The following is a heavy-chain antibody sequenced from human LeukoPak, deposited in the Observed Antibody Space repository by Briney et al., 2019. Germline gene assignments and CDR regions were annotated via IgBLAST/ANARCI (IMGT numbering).Heavy chain of an antibody. J-gene: IGHJ4*02. V-gene: IGHV3-30*02. CDR1: GFTFSSYG. CDR3: AKPILSGSYATFDY. CDR2: IRYDGSNK. D-gene: IGHD1-26*01. Sequence: GGSLRLSCAASGFTFSSYGMHWVRQAPGKGLEWVAFIRYDGSNKYYADSVKGRFTISRDSSKNTLYLQMNSLRAEDTAVYYCAKPILSGSYATFDYWGQGTLVTVSS.